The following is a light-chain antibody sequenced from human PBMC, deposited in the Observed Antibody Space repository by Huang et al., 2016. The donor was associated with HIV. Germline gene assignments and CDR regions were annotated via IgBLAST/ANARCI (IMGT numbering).Light chain of an antibody. Sequence: IVMTQSPDSLTVSVGGRATFDCRSSQNIFYSSTNKNYLAWYQQKPGQSPQLLIYWATARESGAPDRFTGSVSDTDFTLTINNVQAEDVAIYYCQQYYSTPCTFGQGTRLEI. CDR2: WAT. V-gene: IGKV4-1*01. J-gene: IGKJ2*02. CDR1: QNIFYSSTNKNY. CDR3: QQYYSTPCT.